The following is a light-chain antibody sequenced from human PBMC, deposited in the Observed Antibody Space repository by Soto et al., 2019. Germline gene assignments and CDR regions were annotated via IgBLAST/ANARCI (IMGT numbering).Light chain of an antibody. Sequence: QSVLTQPPSVSGAPGQRVTNSCTGSSSNIGATYDVQWYQQLPGTAPKLLIYGNSNRPSGVPDRFSGSKSGTSASLAITGLQADDEADYYCQSYDSSLSAHYVFGSGTKVTVL. CDR2: GNS. CDR1: SSNIGATYD. J-gene: IGLJ1*01. CDR3: QSYDSSLSAHYV. V-gene: IGLV1-40*01.